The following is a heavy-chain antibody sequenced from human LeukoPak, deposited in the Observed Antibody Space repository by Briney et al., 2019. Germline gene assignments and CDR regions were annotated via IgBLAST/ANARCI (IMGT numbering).Heavy chain of an antibody. D-gene: IGHD3-22*01. Sequence: GGSLRLSCAASGFTFSSYAMSWVRQAPGKGLEWVSAISAGGSTYYADSVKGRFTISRDNSRNTLYLQMNSLRAEDTGVHYCAKRGKYYYGGSGYYYQDWRQGPLV. CDR2: ISAGGST. V-gene: IGHV3-23*01. CDR1: GFTFSSYA. J-gene: IGHJ1*01. CDR3: AKRGKYYYGGSGYYYQD.